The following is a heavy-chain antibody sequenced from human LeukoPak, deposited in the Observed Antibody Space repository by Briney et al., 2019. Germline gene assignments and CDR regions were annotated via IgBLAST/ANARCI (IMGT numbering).Heavy chain of an antibody. CDR3: ARDPGPSSCEGGDCYYDY. J-gene: IGHJ4*02. CDR1: GGSISSTTYY. Sequence: SETLSLTCTVSGGSISSTTYYWGWIRQPPGKGLEWIGSIYYSGTTYYNPSLKSRVTISVDTSKNQFSLKLSSVTAANTAVYYCARDPGPSSCEGGDCYYDYWGQGTLVTVSS. D-gene: IGHD2-21*02. CDR2: IYYSGTT. V-gene: IGHV4-39*07.